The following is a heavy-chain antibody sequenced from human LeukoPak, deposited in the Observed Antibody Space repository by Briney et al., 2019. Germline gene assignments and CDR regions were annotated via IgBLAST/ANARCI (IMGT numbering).Heavy chain of an antibody. CDR3: AKDASPSIIAADSSWADAFDI. CDR1: GFTFSNYD. CDR2: ISGSGGST. Sequence: PGGSLRLSCAASGFTFSNYDMNWVRQAPGKGLEWVSSISGSGGSTSYTDSVKGRFTISRDNSKNTLYLQMNSLRAEGTAVYFWAKDASPSIIAADSSWADAFDIWGQGTMVPVSS. J-gene: IGHJ3*02. D-gene: IGHD6-13*01. V-gene: IGHV3-23*01.